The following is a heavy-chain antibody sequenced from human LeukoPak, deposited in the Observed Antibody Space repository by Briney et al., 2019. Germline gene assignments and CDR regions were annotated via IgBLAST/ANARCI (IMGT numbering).Heavy chain of an antibody. Sequence: GGSLRLSCAASGFTFSSYGMHWVRQAPGKGLEWVAFIRYDGSNKYYADSVKGRFTISRDNSKNTLYLQMNSLRAEDTAVYYCAKDRGYSYGFSRTPDYWGQGTLVTVSS. D-gene: IGHD5-18*01. CDR2: IRYDGSNK. CDR3: AKDRGYSYGFSRTPDY. V-gene: IGHV3-30*02. J-gene: IGHJ4*02. CDR1: GFTFSSYG.